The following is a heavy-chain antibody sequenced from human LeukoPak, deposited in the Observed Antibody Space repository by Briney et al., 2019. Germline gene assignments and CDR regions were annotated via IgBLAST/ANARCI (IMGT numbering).Heavy chain of an antibody. D-gene: IGHD3-22*01. V-gene: IGHV5-51*01. Sequence: GESLQISCKGSGYSFPNYWIGGVRQMPGKGLEWMGILYPGDSDTSYSPSFQGQVTISDDKSISTAYLQWSSLKASDTAMYYCARLYRECDYYDSSGYVDYWGQGILVTVSS. CDR2: LYPGDSDT. J-gene: IGHJ4*02. CDR3: ARLYRECDYYDSSGYVDY. CDR1: GYSFPNYW.